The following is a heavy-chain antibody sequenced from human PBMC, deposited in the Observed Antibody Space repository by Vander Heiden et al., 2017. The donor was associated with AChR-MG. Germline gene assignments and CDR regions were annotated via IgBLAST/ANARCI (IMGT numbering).Heavy chain of an antibody. CDR2: ISGSGGST. Sequence: EVQLLESGGGLVQPGGSLRLSCAGSGFTFSSYAMSWVRQAPGKGLEWVSAISGSGGSTYYADSVKGRFTISRDNSKNTLYLQMNSLRAEDTAVYYCAKGGGSSDAFDIWGQGTMVTVSS. CDR1: GFTFSSYA. CDR3: AKGGGSSDAFDI. D-gene: IGHD1-26*01. J-gene: IGHJ3*02. V-gene: IGHV3-23*01.